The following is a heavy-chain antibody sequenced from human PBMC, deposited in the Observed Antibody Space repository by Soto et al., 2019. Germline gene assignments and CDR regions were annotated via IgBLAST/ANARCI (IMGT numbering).Heavy chain of an antibody. J-gene: IGHJ4*02. Sequence: QLQLQESGSGLVKPSQTLSLTCAVSGGSISSGGYSWSWIRQPPGKGLEWIGYIYHSGSTYYNPSLKRRVTLSVDRSKNQFSLKLSSVTAADTAVYYCATRYYDFWSGYYGFDYWGQGTLVTVSS. CDR1: GGSISSGGYS. CDR2: IYHSGST. D-gene: IGHD3-3*01. V-gene: IGHV4-30-2*01. CDR3: ATRYYDFWSGYYGFDY.